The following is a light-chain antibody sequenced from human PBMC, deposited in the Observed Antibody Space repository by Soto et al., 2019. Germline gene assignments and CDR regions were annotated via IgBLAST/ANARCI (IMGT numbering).Light chain of an antibody. CDR3: CSYARSPYV. CDR1: SSDVGGYNY. Sequence: QSALTQPRSVSGSPGQSVTISCTGTSSDVGGYNYVSWYQQYPGKAPKLMIYEVSKRPSRVPDRFSGSKSGNTASLTISGVQAEDEADYYCCSYARSPYVFGTGTKLTVL. J-gene: IGLJ1*01. V-gene: IGLV2-11*01. CDR2: EVS.